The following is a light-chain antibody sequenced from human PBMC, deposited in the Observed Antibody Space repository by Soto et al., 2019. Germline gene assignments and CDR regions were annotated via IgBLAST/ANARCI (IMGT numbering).Light chain of an antibody. Sequence: SVLTQSPGTLSLFPGEGATLSCRTSQSISSTYLAWYQQRPGQAPRLLIYAASSRATGIPDRFSGSGSGTDFTLTISRLEPEDFAVYYCQQYFGSLYTVGQGTKLEIK. J-gene: IGKJ2*01. CDR2: AAS. V-gene: IGKV3-20*01. CDR1: QSISSTY. CDR3: QQYFGSLYT.